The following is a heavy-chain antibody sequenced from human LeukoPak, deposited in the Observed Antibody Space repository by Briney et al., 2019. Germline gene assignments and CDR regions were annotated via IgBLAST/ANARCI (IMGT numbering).Heavy chain of an antibody. Sequence: GGSLRLSCAASGFTFSSYGMPWVRQAPGKGLEWVAVIWYDGSNKYYADSVKGRFTISRDNSKNTLYLRMNSLRAEDTAVYYCAKAMVRGFTSISAFDYWGQGTLVTVSS. V-gene: IGHV3-33*06. CDR2: IWYDGSNK. D-gene: IGHD3-10*01. J-gene: IGHJ4*02. CDR3: AKAMVRGFTSISAFDY. CDR1: GFTFSSYG.